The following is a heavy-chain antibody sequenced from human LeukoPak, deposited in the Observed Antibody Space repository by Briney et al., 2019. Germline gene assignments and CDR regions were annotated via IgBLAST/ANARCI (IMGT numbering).Heavy chain of an antibody. CDR2: INIDGSST. J-gene: IGHJ4*02. V-gene: IGHV3-74*01. Sequence: GGSLRLSCSASGFIFTTYWMHWVRQVPGKGLLWVARINIDGSSTYYADSVKGRFTISRDNAKNTVYLQMNSLRADDTAVYFCTRDLVGATSDFWGQGTLVTVSS. D-gene: IGHD1-26*01. CDR1: GFIFTTYW. CDR3: TRDLVGATSDF.